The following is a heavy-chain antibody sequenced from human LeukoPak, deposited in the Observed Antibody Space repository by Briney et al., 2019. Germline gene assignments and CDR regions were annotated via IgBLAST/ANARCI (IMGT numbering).Heavy chain of an antibody. CDR1: GFTFSSYA. V-gene: IGHV3-23*01. Sequence: GGSLRLSCAASGFTFSSYAMSWVRQAPGKGLEWVSAISGSGGSTYYADSVKGRFTISRDNSKNTLCLQMNSLRAEDTAVYYCAKDLFLDGGWYIIDYWGQGTLVTVSS. J-gene: IGHJ4*02. CDR3: AKDLFLDGGWYIIDY. CDR2: ISGSGGST. D-gene: IGHD6-19*01.